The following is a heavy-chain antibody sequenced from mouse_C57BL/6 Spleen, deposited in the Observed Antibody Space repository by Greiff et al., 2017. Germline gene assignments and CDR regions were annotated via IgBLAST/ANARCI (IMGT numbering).Heavy chain of an antibody. Sequence: VQLKESGAELVRPGASVKLSCTASGFNIKDYYMHWVKQRPEQGLEWIGRIDPDDGDTEYAPKFQGKATMTADTSSNTAYLQLSSLTSEDTAVYYCTTGDYSNYPFAMDYWGQGTSVTVSS. V-gene: IGHV14-1*01. J-gene: IGHJ4*01. D-gene: IGHD2-5*01. CDR1: GFNIKDYY. CDR2: IDPDDGDT. CDR3: TTGDYSNYPFAMDY.